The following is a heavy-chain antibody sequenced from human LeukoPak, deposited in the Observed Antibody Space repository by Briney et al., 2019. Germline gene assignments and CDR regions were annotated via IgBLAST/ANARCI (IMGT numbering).Heavy chain of an antibody. CDR2: ICYSGST. J-gene: IGHJ4*02. CDR3: ARVGGHVFDY. Sequence: SETLSLTCTVSGGSVSSGSYYWSWIRQPPGKGLEWIGYICYSGSTNYNPSLKSRVTISVDTSKNQFSLKLSSVTAADTAVYYCARVGGHVFDYWGQGTLVTVSS. V-gene: IGHV4-61*01. CDR1: GGSVSSGSYY. D-gene: IGHD3-16*01.